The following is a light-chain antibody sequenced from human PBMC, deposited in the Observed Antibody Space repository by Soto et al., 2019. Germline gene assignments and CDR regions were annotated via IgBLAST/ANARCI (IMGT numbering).Light chain of an antibody. J-gene: IGKJ4*01. Sequence: DIQMTQSPSTLSSSVGDRVTITCRASQTISSWLAWYQQKPGKAPKVLIYNVSNLESGVPSRFSGSGSGTEFTLTISSLQPGDFATYYCQQYKSYSTFGGGTKVEIK. CDR3: QQYKSYST. CDR1: QTISSW. CDR2: NVS. V-gene: IGKV1-5*01.